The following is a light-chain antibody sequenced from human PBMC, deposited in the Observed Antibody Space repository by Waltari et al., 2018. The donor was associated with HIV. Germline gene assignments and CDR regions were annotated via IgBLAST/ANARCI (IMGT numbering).Light chain of an antibody. V-gene: IGLV2-14*01. CDR2: AGS. CDR3: GAWDSSLSAYV. CDR1: SSDVGGYNY. Sequence: QSALTQPASVSGSPGQSITISCTGTSSDVGGYNYVPWYQQHPGKAPKLMIYAGSNRPSGVSNLLSGSKSGNTASLTISGLQTGDEADYYCGAWDSSLSAYVFGTGTDVTVL. J-gene: IGLJ1*01.